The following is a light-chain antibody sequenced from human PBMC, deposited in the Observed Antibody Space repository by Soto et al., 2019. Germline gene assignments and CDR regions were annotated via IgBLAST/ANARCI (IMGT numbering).Light chain of an antibody. J-gene: IGKJ5*01. Sequence: EIVLAQAPFIVVLSTGERASLSCWASHSISSSFLAGYQQKPGQPPRLVIYEASNRATGIPDRFSGSGSGTDFTLTISSLDPEDFAVYYCQQRNNWPWTFGQGTRLE. CDR1: HSISSSF. CDR3: QQRNNWPWT. CDR2: EAS. V-gene: IGKV3D-20*02.